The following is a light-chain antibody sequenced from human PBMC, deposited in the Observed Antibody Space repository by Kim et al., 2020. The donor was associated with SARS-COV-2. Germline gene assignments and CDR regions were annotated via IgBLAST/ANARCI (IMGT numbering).Light chain of an antibody. V-gene: IGLV2-14*03. CDR1: NSDVGAYNY. J-gene: IGLJ2*01. CDR3: SSYTSSTTVV. Sequence: QSITISCTGTNSDVGAYNYVSWYQQHPVKVPKLMIYDVTYLPSGVSNRFSGSKSGITASLTISGLQAEDESFYYCSSYTSSTTVVFGIGTQLTV. CDR2: DVT.